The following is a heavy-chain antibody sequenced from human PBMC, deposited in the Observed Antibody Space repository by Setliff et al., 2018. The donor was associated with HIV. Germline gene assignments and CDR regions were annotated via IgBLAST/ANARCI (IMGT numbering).Heavy chain of an antibody. Sequence: GALRLSCAASGFVFTDHSLHWVRQAPGEGLEWISYISATGTTVSYADSVRGRFIISRDSVRNEVYLQMKSLRVDDTALYYCVRDQLRWPERWDFDFWGQGTLVTVSS. D-gene: IGHD1-26*01. CDR2: ISATGTTV. V-gene: IGHV3-48*01. CDR1: GFVFTDHS. CDR3: VRDQLRWPERWDFDF. J-gene: IGHJ4*02.